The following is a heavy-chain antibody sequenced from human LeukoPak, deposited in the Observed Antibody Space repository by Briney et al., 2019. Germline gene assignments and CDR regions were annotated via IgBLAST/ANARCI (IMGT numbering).Heavy chain of an antibody. D-gene: IGHD2-2*01. J-gene: IGHJ6*02. CDR3: ARDHCSSSSCYVDYGMDV. V-gene: IGHV3-66*01. CDR1: GFTVSGTY. CDR2: IYSDGST. Sequence: WGSLRLSCAASGFTVSGTYMSWVRQPPGKGLEWVSVIYSDGSTYYADSVKGRFTLSRDNAKNSLYLQMNSLRAEDTAVYYCARDHCSSSSCYVDYGMDVWGQGTMVTVSS.